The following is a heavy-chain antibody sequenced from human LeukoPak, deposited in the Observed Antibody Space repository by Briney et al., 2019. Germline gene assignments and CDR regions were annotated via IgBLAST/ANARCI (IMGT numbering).Heavy chain of an antibody. J-gene: IGHJ3*02. V-gene: IGHV1-69*13. CDR2: IIPIFGTA. CDR3: ASPTTTVTTYDAFDI. Sequence: GASVKVSCKASGGTFSSYAISWVRQAPGQGLEWMGGIIPIFGTANYAQKLQGRVTITADESTSTAYMELSSLRSEDTAVYYCASPTTTVTTYDAFDIWGQGTMVTVSS. CDR1: GGTFSSYA. D-gene: IGHD4-17*01.